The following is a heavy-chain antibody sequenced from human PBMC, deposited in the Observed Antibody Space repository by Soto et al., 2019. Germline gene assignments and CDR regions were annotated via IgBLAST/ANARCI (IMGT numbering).Heavy chain of an antibody. Sequence: GGSLRLSCAASGCTFRRYGMHWVRQAPGKGLEWVAIISYDGSNKYYADSVKARFTISRDQSKNTLYLQMNRLRAEDTAVYYCAKDGEGLYYYDSSGPKSWFDAWGQGTLVTVSS. CDR3: AKDGEGLYYYDSSGPKSWFDA. D-gene: IGHD3-22*01. CDR1: GCTFRRYG. V-gene: IGHV3-30*18. J-gene: IGHJ5*02. CDR2: ISYDGSNK.